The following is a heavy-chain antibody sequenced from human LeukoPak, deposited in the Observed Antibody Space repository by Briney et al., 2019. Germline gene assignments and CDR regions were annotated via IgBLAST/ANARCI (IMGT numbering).Heavy chain of an antibody. CDR2: ISSSSSYI. Sequence: GGSLRLSCAASGFTFSSYSMNWVRQAPGKGLEWVSSISSSSSYIYYADSVKGRFTISRDNAKNSLYLQMNSLRAEDTAVYYCARDGGSGSYYMFAFDIWGQGTVVTVSS. V-gene: IGHV3-21*01. D-gene: IGHD3-10*01. CDR1: GFTFSSYS. CDR3: ARDGGSGSYYMFAFDI. J-gene: IGHJ3*02.